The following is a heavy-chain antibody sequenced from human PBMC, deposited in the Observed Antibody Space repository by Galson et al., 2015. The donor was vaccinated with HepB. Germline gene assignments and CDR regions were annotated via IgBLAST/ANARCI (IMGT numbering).Heavy chain of an antibody. CDR1: GFTFRNYA. Sequence: SLRLSCAASGFTFRNYAMHWVRQAPGKGLDFVSAISGNDDITYYADSVKGRFSISRDNSKNIVYFQMTSLRPEDTAVYYCAKVNYGSGSYDDYWGQGTLLTVSS. CDR3: AKVNYGSGSYDDY. J-gene: IGHJ4*02. D-gene: IGHD3-10*01. CDR2: ISGNDDIT. V-gene: IGHV3-64D*06.